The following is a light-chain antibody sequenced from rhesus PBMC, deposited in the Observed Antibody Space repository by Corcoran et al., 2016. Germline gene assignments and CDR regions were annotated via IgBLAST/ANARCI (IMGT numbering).Light chain of an antibody. Sequence: DIQMTQSPSSLSASVGDTVTITCRASQSSSSWLAWYRQKPGKALRLRSYKASTLQSGAPSMVSGSGSGTDFTLTISSLQSEDFATDYCQQYNSSPWTFGQGTKVEIK. CDR2: KAS. J-gene: IGKJ1*01. CDR3: QQYNSSPWT. V-gene: IGKV1-22*01. CDR1: QSSSSW.